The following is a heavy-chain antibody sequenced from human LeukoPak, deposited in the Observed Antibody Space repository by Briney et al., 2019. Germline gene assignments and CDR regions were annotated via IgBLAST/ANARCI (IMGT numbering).Heavy chain of an antibody. Sequence: PGRSLRLSCAASGFTFDDYAMHWVRQAPGKGLEWVSGISWNSGSIGYADSVKGRFTISRDNAKNSLYLQMNSLRAEDTALYYCAKVGGGVGATTFLDFDYWGQGTLVTVSS. V-gene: IGHV3-9*01. CDR1: GFTFDDYA. J-gene: IGHJ4*02. CDR2: ISWNSGSI. D-gene: IGHD1-26*01. CDR3: AKVGGGVGATTFLDFDY.